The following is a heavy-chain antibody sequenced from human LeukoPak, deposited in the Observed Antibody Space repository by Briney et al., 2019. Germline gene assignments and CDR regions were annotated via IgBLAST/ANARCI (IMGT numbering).Heavy chain of an antibody. Sequence: GGSLRLSCAASGFTFDDYAMHWVRQAPGKGLEWVSLISWDGGSTYYADSVKGRFTISRDNSKNSLYLQMNSLRAEDTALYYCAKDIGTTVTTGGYFDYWGQGTLVTVSS. D-gene: IGHD4-17*01. V-gene: IGHV3-43D*03. CDR1: GFTFDDYA. CDR3: AKDIGTTVTTGGYFDY. J-gene: IGHJ4*02. CDR2: ISWDGGST.